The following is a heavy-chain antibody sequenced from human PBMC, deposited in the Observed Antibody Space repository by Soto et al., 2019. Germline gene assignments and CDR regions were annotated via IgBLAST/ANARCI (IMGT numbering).Heavy chain of an antibody. CDR2: INPNGGGT. D-gene: IGHD3-10*01. V-gene: IGHV1-2*04. CDR1: GYTFNDYY. Sequence: GASVKVSCKASGYTFNDYYISWVRQAPVQGLEWVAWINPNGGGTTYAQKFRDWVTVTRDTSIGTAYLELTGLKSDDTAVYYCAKGGGYYDYWGQGTLVNVSS. J-gene: IGHJ4*02. CDR3: AKGGGYYDY.